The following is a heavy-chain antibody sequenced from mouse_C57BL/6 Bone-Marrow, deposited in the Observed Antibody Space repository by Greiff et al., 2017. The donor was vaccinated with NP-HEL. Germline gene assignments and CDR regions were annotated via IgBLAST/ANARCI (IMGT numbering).Heavy chain of an antibody. CDR2: IDPANGNT. CDR1: GFNIKNTY. J-gene: IGHJ2*01. Sequence: EVQLQQSVAELVRPGASVKLSCTASGFNIKNTYMHWVKQRPEQGLEWIGRIDPANGNTKYAPKFQGKATITADTSSNTAYLQLSSLTSEDTAIYYCARPSIYDGYPYYFDYWGQGTTLTVSS. D-gene: IGHD2-3*01. V-gene: IGHV14-3*01. CDR3: ARPSIYDGYPYYFDY.